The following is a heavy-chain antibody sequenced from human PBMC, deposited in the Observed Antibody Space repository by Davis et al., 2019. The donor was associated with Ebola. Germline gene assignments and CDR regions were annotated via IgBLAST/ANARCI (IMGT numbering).Heavy chain of an antibody. CDR3: ARCEENPDTTMVSCFDY. CDR1: GYTFSSYA. V-gene: IGHV7-4-1*02. D-gene: IGHD5-18*01. CDR2: INTNTGNP. J-gene: IGHJ4*02. Sequence: AASVKVSCKASGYTFSSYAINWVRQAPGQGLEWLGCINTNTGNPSYAQGFTGRFVFSLDTSVSTAYLQISSLKAEDTAVYYCARCEENPDTTMVSCFDYWGQGTLVTVSS.